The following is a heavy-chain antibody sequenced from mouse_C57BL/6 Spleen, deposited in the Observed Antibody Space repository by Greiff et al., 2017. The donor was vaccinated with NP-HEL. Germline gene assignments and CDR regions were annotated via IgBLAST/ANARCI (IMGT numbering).Heavy chain of an antibody. CDR1: GYTFTSYW. Sequence: QVQLQQPGTELVKPGASVKLSCKASGYTFTSYWMHWVKQRPGQGLEWIGNINPSNGGTNYNEKFKSKATLTVDKSSSTAYMKLSSLTSEDSAVYYCARSGGDYDYLYAMDYWGQGTSVTVSS. CDR3: ARSGGDYDYLYAMDY. CDR2: INPSNGGT. D-gene: IGHD2-4*01. V-gene: IGHV1-53*01. J-gene: IGHJ4*01.